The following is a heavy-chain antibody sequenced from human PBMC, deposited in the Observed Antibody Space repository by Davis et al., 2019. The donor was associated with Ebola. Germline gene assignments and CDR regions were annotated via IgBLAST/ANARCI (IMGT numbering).Heavy chain of an antibody. CDR2: INHSGST. J-gene: IGHJ3*02. CDR3: ARGMPGRQQLGSGAFDI. V-gene: IGHV4-34*01. D-gene: IGHD6-13*01. CDR1: GGSFSGYY. Sequence: PSETLSLTCAVYGGSFSGYYWSWIRQPPGKGLEWIGEINHSGSTNYNPSLKSRVTISVDTSKNQFSLKLSSVTAADTAVYYCARGMPGRQQLGSGAFDIWGQGTMVTVSS.